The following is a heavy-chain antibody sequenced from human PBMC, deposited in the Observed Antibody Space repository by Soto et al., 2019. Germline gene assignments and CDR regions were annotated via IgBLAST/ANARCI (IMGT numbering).Heavy chain of an antibody. Sequence: EVQLVESGGGLVKPGGSLRLSCAASGFTFSSYSMNWVRQAPGKGLEWVSSISSSSSYIYYADSVKGRFTISRDNAKNSLYMHMNSLRDEDTAVYYCASVRSSSWYGDYWGQGTLVTVSS. CDR1: GFTFSSYS. D-gene: IGHD6-13*01. J-gene: IGHJ4*02. CDR3: ASVRSSSWYGDY. V-gene: IGHV3-21*01. CDR2: ISSSSSYI.